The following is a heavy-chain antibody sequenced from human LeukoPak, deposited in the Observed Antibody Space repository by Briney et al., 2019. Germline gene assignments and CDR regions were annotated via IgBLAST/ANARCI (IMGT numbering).Heavy chain of an antibody. CDR1: GGSISSYY. D-gene: IGHD1-26*01. Sequence: PSETLSLTCTVSGGSISSYYWSWIRQPPGKGLEWIGYIYYSGSTNYNPSLKSRVTISVDTSKNQFSLKLSSVTAADTAVYYCARARGATPGNWFDPWGQGTLVTVSS. CDR3: ARARGATPGNWFDP. CDR2: IYYSGST. V-gene: IGHV4-59*01. J-gene: IGHJ5*02.